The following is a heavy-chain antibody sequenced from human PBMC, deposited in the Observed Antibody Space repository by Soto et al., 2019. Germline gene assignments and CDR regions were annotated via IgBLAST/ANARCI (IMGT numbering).Heavy chain of an antibody. D-gene: IGHD6-19*01. CDR3: ARVYGIAVAGTLDY. Sequence: GGSLRLSCAASGFTFSSYALSWVRQTPGKGLEWVSAISGSGGNTYYADSVKGRFTISRDNSKNTLYLQMNSLRAEDTAIYYCARVYGIAVAGTLDYWGQGTLVTVSS. CDR1: GFTFSSYA. CDR2: ISGSGGNT. V-gene: IGHV3-23*01. J-gene: IGHJ4*02.